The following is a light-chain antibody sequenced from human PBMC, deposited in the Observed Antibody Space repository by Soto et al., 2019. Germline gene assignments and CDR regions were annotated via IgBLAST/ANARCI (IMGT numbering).Light chain of an antibody. CDR1: SSDIGTYNY. V-gene: IGLV2-14*03. CDR2: DVS. CDR3: YSCSRSSGTRYV. J-gene: IGLJ1*01. Sequence: ALTQPASVSGSPGQSITISCTGTSSDIGTYNYVSWYQQHPGQAPKLMIYDVSNRPSGVSDRFSGSKSGNTASLTISGLQAEDEADYYCYSCSRSSGTRYVFGTGTKLTVL.